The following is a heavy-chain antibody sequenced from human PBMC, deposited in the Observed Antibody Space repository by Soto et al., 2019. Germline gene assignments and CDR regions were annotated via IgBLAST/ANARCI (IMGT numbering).Heavy chain of an antibody. CDR2: INPNSGGT. CDR3: AREKVEMATIDYYYGMDV. V-gene: IGHV1-2*04. Sequence: ASVKVSCKASGYTFTGYYMHWLRQAPGQGLEWMGWINPNSGGTNYAQKFQGWVTMTRDTSISTAYMELSRLRSDDTAVYYCAREKVEMATIDYYYGMDVWGQGTTVTVSS. J-gene: IGHJ6*02. CDR1: GYTFTGYY. D-gene: IGHD5-12*01.